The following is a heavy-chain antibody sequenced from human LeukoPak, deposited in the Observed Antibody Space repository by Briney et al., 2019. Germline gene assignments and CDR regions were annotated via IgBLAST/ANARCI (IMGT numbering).Heavy chain of an antibody. J-gene: IGHJ3*02. CDR3: ARRPDSGYDPRNDDAFDI. V-gene: IGHV4-59*08. CDR2: IYYSGST. D-gene: IGHD5-12*01. Sequence: SETLSLTCTVSGGSISSYYWSWIRQPPGKGLEWIGYIYYSGSTNYSPSLKSRVTISVDTSKNQFSLKLSSVTAADAAVYYCARRPDSGYDPRNDDAFDIWGQGTMVTVSS. CDR1: GGSISSYY.